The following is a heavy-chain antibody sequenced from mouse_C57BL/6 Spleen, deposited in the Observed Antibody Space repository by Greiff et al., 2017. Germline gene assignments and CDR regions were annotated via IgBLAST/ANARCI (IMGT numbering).Heavy chain of an antibody. J-gene: IGHJ4*01. V-gene: IGHV5-17*01. CDR2: ISSGSSTI. CDR1: GFTFSDYG. CDR3: ARWQVYYAMDY. D-gene: IGHD6-1*01. Sequence: EVKLVESGGGLVKPGGSLKLSCAASGFTFSDYGMHWVRQAPEKGLEWVAYISSGSSTIYYADTVKGRFTISRDNAKNTLFLQMTSLRSEDTAMYYCARWQVYYAMDYWGQGTSVTVSS.